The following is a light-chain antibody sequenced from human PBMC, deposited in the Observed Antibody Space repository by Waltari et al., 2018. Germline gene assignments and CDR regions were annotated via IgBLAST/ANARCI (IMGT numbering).Light chain of an antibody. CDR3: QQYNSYST. CDR2: GAS. J-gene: IGKJ1*01. V-gene: IGKV3-20*01. CDR1: QSVSSSY. Sequence: EIVLTQSPGTLSLSPGERATLACRASQSVSSSYLAWYQQKPGQAPRLLIYGASSRTTVIPDRFSGSGSGTDFTLTISRLEPEDFAVYYCQQYNSYSTFGQGTKVEIK.